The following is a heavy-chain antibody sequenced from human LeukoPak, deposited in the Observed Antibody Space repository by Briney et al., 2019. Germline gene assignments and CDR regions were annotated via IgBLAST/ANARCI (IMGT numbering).Heavy chain of an antibody. CDR2: ISAYNGNT. D-gene: IGHD3-22*01. V-gene: IGHV1-18*01. Sequence: ASVKVSCKASGYTFTSYGISWVRQAPGQGLEWMGWISAYNGNTNYAQKLQGRVTMTTDTSTSTAYMELRSLRSDDTAVYCCARASWRVVKEKFDYWGQGTLVTVSS. CDR1: GYTFTSYG. CDR3: ARASWRVVKEKFDY. J-gene: IGHJ4*02.